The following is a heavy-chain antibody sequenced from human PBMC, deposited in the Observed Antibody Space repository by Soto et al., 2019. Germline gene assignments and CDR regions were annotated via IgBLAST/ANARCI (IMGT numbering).Heavy chain of an antibody. CDR1: GFTFSSYA. CDR3: VKSRNPGIAVAGRFDY. D-gene: IGHD6-19*01. J-gene: IGHJ4*02. Sequence: GGSLRLSCSASGFTFSSYAMHWVRQAPGKGLEYVSAISSNGGSTYYADSMKGRFTISRDNSKNTLYLQMSSLRAEDTAVYYCVKSRNPGIAVAGRFDYWGQGTLVTVSS. V-gene: IGHV3-64D*08. CDR2: ISSNGGST.